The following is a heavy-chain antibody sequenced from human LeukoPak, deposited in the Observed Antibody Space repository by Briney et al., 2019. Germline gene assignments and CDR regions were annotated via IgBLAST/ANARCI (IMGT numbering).Heavy chain of an antibody. CDR2: ISTSSSYI. D-gene: IGHD6-13*01. CDR1: GFTFSSYS. V-gene: IGHV3-21*01. J-gene: IGHJ4*02. Sequence: GGSLRLSCAASGFTFSSYSMNWVRQAPGKGLEWVSSISTSSSYIYYADSVKGRFTISRDNAKNSLYLQMNSLRAEDTAVYYCARDFGYKQLTPFDYWGQGTLVTVSS. CDR3: ARDFGYKQLTPFDY.